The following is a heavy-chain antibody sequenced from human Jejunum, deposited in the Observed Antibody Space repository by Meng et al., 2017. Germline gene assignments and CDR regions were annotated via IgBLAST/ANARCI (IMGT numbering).Heavy chain of an antibody. CDR3: ARSMHSGTHRQAFDI. CDR2: IYAGDSDT. Sequence: GESLKISCQGSGFTFVNYWIGWVRQTPGKGLEWLGIIYAGDSDTRYSPSFQGQATISVDESTSIAYLHWGSLRASDTAIYFCARSMHSGTHRQAFDIWGQGTMVTVSS. J-gene: IGHJ3*02. D-gene: IGHD1-26*01. V-gene: IGHV5-51*01. CDR1: GFTFVNYW.